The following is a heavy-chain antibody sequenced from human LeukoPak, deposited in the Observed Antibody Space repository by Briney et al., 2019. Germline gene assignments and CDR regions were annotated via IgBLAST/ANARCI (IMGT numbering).Heavy chain of an antibody. CDR3: ARGGQPYYDVLTGHGGAFDI. CDR1: GDSISYYY. Sequence: SETLSLTCSVSGDSISYYYWNWIRQPPGKGLEWIGYIYYSGSTNYNPSLKSRLTISLDTSKNQFSLKLSSVTAADTAVYDCARGGQPYYDVLTGHGGAFDIWGQGTMVTVSS. D-gene: IGHD3-9*01. V-gene: IGHV4-59*01. CDR2: IYYSGST. J-gene: IGHJ3*02.